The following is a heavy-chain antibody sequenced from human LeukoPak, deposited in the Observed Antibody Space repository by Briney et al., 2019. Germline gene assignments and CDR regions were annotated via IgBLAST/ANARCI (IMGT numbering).Heavy chain of an antibody. CDR2: ISSSSSYI. V-gene: IGHV3-21*01. CDR3: ARSDLWGSGSYLEQDYYYYYYMDV. CDR1: GFTFSSYS. D-gene: IGHD3-10*01. J-gene: IGHJ6*03. Sequence: PGGSLRLSCAASGFTFSSYSMNWVRQAPGKGLEWVSSISSSSSYIYYADSVKGRFTISRDNAKNSLYLQMNSLRAEDTAVYYCARSDLWGSGSYLEQDYYYYYYMDVWGKGTTVTVSS.